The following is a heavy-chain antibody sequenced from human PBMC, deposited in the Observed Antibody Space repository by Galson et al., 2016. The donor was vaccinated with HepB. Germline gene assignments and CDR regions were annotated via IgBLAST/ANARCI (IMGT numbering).Heavy chain of an antibody. J-gene: IGHJ4*02. CDR3: AKWSDAAATY. D-gene: IGHD6-13*01. Sequence: SLRLSCAASGFTLSSNAMAWVRQAPGKGLEWVSAIGGSDDRTDYADSVKGRFSISRDSSKNTLYLQMSSLTAEDTAVYYCAKWSDAAATYWGQGALVTVSS. CDR2: IGGSDDRT. CDR1: GFTLSSNA. V-gene: IGHV3-23*01.